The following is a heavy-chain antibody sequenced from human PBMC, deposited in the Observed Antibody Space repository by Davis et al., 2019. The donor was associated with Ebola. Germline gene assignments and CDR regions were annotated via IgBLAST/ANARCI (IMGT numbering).Heavy chain of an antibody. J-gene: IGHJ4*02. CDR1: GGSISSYS. D-gene: IGHD3-10*01. CDR3: ARDRGMVQGGLFDY. V-gene: IGHV4-59*12. CDR2: IYYSGST. Sequence: MPSETLSLTCTVPGGSISSYSWSWIRQPPGKGLEWIGYIYYSGSTNYNPSLKSRVTISVDTSKNQFSLKLSSVTAADTAVYYCARDRGMVQGGLFDYWGQGTLVTVSS.